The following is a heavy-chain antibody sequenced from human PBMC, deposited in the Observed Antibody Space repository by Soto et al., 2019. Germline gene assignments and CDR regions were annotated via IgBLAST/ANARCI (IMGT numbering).Heavy chain of an antibody. CDR1: GGSISSGSYY. CDR2: IYYSGGT. J-gene: IGHJ6*02. V-gene: IGHV4-61*01. D-gene: IGHD3-10*01. CDR3: AGEPQRLLWFGETLGDGMDV. Sequence: PSETLSLTCTVSGGSISSGSYYWSWIRQPPGKGLEWIGYIYYSGGTNYNPSLKSRVTISVDTSKNQFSLKLSSVTAADTAVYYCAGEPQRLLWFGETLGDGMDVWGQGTTVTVSS.